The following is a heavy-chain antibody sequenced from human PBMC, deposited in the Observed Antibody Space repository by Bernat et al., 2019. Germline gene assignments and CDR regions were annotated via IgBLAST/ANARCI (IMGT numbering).Heavy chain of an antibody. J-gene: IGHJ4*02. CDR2: ISGRSSST. V-gene: IGHV3-23*01. CDR1: GFIFSSYA. D-gene: IGHD3-10*01. CDR3: AKDLAYGSGNYFDY. Sequence: EVQLLESGGGLVQPGGSLRLSCAASGFIFSSYAMSWVRQAPGKGLEWVSGISGRSSSTYYADSMKGRFTISRDNSKNTLYLQMNSLRAEDTAVYYCAKDLAYGSGNYFDYWGQGTLVTVSS.